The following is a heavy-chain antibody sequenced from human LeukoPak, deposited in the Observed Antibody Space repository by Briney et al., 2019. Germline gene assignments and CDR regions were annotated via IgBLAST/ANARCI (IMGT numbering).Heavy chain of an antibody. Sequence: PGGSLRLSCAASGFTFNTYGMSWVRQAPGKGLEWVSAISGSGGSTYYADSVKGRFTISRDNSKNTLYLQMNSLRAEDTAVYYCAKDSELSDAFDIWGQGTMVTVSS. CDR1: GFTFNTYG. D-gene: IGHD1-26*01. J-gene: IGHJ3*02. CDR2: ISGSGGST. CDR3: AKDSELSDAFDI. V-gene: IGHV3-23*01.